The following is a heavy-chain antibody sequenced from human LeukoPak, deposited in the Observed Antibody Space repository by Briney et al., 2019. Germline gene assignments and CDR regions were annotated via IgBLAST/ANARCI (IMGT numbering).Heavy chain of an antibody. CDR1: GFTFSSYG. D-gene: IGHD4-17*01. CDR2: IWYDGSNK. Sequence: GGSLRLXCAASGFTFSSYGMHWVRQAPGKELEWVAVIWYDGSNKYYADSVKGRFTISRDNSKNTLYLQMNSLRAEDTAVYYCAKVGYGDYGYYYMDVWGKGTTVTVSS. CDR3: AKVGYGDYGYYYMDV. J-gene: IGHJ6*03. V-gene: IGHV3-33*06.